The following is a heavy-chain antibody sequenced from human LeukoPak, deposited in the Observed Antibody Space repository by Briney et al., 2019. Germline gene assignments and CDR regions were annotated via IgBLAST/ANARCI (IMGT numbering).Heavy chain of an antibody. CDR1: GFTFRNYW. D-gene: IGHD3-22*01. CDR2: IKEDGSDK. Sequence: GGSVRLSCAASGFTFRNYWMTWVRQVPGKGLEWVAHIKEDGSDKNYVDSVKGRFTISRDNAKNSLFLQMISLRAEDTAVYYCARDASPYDSGGYYYDAFDIWGRGTMVTVSS. V-gene: IGHV3-7*01. J-gene: IGHJ3*02. CDR3: ARDASPYDSGGYYYDAFDI.